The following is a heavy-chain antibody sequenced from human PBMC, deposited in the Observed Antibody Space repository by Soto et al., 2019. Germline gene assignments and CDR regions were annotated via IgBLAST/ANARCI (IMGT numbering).Heavy chain of an antibody. J-gene: IGHJ1*01. Sequence: QVQLVQSGAEVKKPGSSVKVSCKASGSTFSSYAISWVRQAPGQGLEWLGGIIPIFGTANYAQKFQGRVTLTADESTSTAYMELSSLRSEDTAIYYCARLGGSSWYWEYFQHWGQGTLVTVSS. D-gene: IGHD6-13*01. CDR3: ARLGGSSWYWEYFQH. CDR2: IIPIFGTA. CDR1: GSTFSSYA. V-gene: IGHV1-69*01.